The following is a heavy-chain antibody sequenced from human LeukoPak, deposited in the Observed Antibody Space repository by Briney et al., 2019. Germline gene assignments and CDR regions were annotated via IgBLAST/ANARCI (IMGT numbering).Heavy chain of an antibody. Sequence: PPGGSLRLSCAASGFTFDDYGVSWVRQAPGKGLEWVSGINWNGGSTGYTDSVKGRFTISRDNAKNSLSLQMNSLRAEDTALYYCARAVGAGEGVDYWGQGTLVTVSS. CDR3: ARAVGAGEGVDY. V-gene: IGHV3-20*04. CDR2: INWNGGST. J-gene: IGHJ4*02. D-gene: IGHD1-26*01. CDR1: GFTFDDYG.